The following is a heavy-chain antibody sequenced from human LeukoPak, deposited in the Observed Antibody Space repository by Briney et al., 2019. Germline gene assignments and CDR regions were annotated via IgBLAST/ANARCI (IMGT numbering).Heavy chain of an antibody. CDR1: GYTFTSYD. J-gene: IGHJ4*02. CDR3: ARALGYSGYDSGVFGY. V-gene: IGHV1-8*01. D-gene: IGHD5-12*01. Sequence: ASVKVSCKASGYTFTSYDINWVRQATGQGLEWMGWMNPNSGNTGYAQKFQGRVTMTRNTSISTAYMELSSLRSEDTAVYYCARALGYSGYDSGVFGYWGRGTLVTVSS. CDR2: MNPNSGNT.